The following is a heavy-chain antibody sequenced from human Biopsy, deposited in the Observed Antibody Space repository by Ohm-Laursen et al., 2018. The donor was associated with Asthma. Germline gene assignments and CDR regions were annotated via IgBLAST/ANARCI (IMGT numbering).Heavy chain of an antibody. CDR2: ISDYLENP. Sequence: SSVKVSCNASGGTFNSDAISWVRQRPGQGLEWMGWISDYLENPNYAQKFQGRVNMTYDRSTNTAYMELKSLRTDDTAVYFCARTYCTLNTCYASFDHWGQGTLVAVSS. V-gene: IGHV1-18*01. CDR1: GGTFNSDA. J-gene: IGHJ4*02. CDR3: ARTYCTLNTCYASFDH. D-gene: IGHD2-2*01.